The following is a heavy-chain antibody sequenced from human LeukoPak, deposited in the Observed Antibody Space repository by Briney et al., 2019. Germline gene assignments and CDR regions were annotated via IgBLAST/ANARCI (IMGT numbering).Heavy chain of an antibody. D-gene: IGHD3-22*01. J-gene: IGHJ6*02. V-gene: IGHV1-2*02. CDR1: GYTFTGYY. Sequence: ASVKVSCKASGYTFTGYYMHWVRQAPGQGLEWMGWINPDSGGTNYAQKLQGRVTMTTDTSTSTAYMELRSLRSDDTAVYYCARECLYYYDSSGYRDYYYYYGMDVWGQGTTVTVSS. CDR2: INPDSGGT. CDR3: ARECLYYYDSSGYRDYYYYYGMDV.